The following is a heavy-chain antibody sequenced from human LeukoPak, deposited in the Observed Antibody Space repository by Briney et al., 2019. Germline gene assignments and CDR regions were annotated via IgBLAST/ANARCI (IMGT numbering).Heavy chain of an antibody. CDR3: ARFIRRGAYGDYGYYFDY. CDR2: IYYSGST. D-gene: IGHD4-17*01. Sequence: PSQTLSLTCTVSGGSISNDGYYWSWIRQHPGKGLEWIGYIYYSGSTYYNPSLKSRVTISVDTSKTQFSLKLSSVTAADTAVYYCARFIRRGAYGDYGYYFDYWGQGTLVTVSS. V-gene: IGHV4-31*03. CDR1: GGSISNDGYY. J-gene: IGHJ4*02.